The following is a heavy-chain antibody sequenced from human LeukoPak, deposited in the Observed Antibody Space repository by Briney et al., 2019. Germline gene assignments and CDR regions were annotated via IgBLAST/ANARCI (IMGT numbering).Heavy chain of an antibody. Sequence: GGSLRLSCAASGFTFDDYAMRWVRQAPGKGLEWVSLISWDGGSTYYADSVKGRFTISRDNSKNTLYLQMNSLRAEDTAVYYCAKFRRDVTTCMDVWGQGTTVTVSS. D-gene: IGHD4-17*01. CDR1: GFTFDDYA. CDR2: ISWDGGST. J-gene: IGHJ6*02. V-gene: IGHV3-43D*03. CDR3: AKFRRDVTTCMDV.